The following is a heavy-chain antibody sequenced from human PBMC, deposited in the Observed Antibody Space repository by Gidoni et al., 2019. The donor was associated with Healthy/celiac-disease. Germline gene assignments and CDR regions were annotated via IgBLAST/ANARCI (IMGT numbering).Heavy chain of an antibody. CDR2: ISDYNGNT. D-gene: IGHD3-22*01. CDR3: ARARYGSSGYYYGQGY. CDR1: GSTFTSYG. J-gene: IGHJ4*02. Sequence: QVQLVQSRAAAKKPGASVTVSCKVSGSTFTSYGISWVRQAPGQGLEWMGWISDYNGNTNYAQKLQGRVTKTTDTSTSTAYMELRSLRSDDTAVYYCARARYGSSGYYYGQGYWGQGTLVTVSS. V-gene: IGHV1-18*04.